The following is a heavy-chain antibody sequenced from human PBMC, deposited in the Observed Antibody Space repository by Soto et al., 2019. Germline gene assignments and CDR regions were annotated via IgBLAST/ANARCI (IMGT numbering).Heavy chain of an antibody. J-gene: IGHJ4*02. CDR1: GGSIRNDGYS. V-gene: IGHV4-30-2*01. Sequence: SETLSLTCAVSGGSIRNDGYSWSWIRQPPGKGLEWIGYIFHSGSTHYTPSLKSRVTISLDRSKNQFSLNLNSVTAADTAVYFCARGRGSYSAGFDYWGQGTLVTVSS. CDR3: ARGRGSYSAGFDY. D-gene: IGHD1-26*01. CDR2: IFHSGST.